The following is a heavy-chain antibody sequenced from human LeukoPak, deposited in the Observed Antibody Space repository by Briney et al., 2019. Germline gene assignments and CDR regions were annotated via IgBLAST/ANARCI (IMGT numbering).Heavy chain of an antibody. CDR2: ISSSGTSR. Sequence: GGSLRLSCAASGLTFSNYSMNWVRQAPGKGLEWVSYISSSGTSRYYADSVKGRFTVSRDNAKNSLYLQMKSLRVEDTAIYYCARVRAYDTSGFYYDYFDYWGQGTLVTVSS. CDR3: ARVRAYDTSGFYYDYFDY. D-gene: IGHD3-22*01. V-gene: IGHV3-48*04. CDR1: GLTFSNYS. J-gene: IGHJ4*02.